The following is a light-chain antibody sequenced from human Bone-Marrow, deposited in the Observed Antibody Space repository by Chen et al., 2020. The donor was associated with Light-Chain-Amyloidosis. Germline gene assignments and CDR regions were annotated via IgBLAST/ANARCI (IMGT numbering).Light chain of an antibody. CDR3: SSYAGGTTFVI. CDR2: DDS. V-gene: IGLV2-23*02. Sequence: QSALTQPASLSGSPGQSITISCTGTSSDFGSYNLVSWYQQHPGKVPNLMIYDDSKRPSGVSDRFSGSKSGNTASLTISGLQAEDEADYYCSSYAGGTTFVIFGGGTKLTVL. CDR1: SSDFGSYNL. J-gene: IGLJ2*01.